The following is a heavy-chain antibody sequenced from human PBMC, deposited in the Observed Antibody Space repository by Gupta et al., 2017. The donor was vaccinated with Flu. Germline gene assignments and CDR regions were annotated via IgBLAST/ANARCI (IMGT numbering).Heavy chain of an antibody. D-gene: IGHD6-13*01. V-gene: IGHV1-69*06. CDR3: ASVRIAAAGNKDEYYFDY. CDR2: IIPIFGTA. J-gene: IGHJ4*02. Sequence: QGLEWMGGIIPIFGTANYAQKFQGRVTITADKSTSTAYMELSSLRSEDTAVYYCASVRIAAAGNKDEYYFDYWGQGTLVTVSS.